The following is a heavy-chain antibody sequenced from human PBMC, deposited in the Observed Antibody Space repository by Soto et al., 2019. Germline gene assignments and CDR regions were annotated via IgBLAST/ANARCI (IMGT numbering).Heavy chain of an antibody. V-gene: IGHV3-23*01. CDR2: ISGSGGST. CDR1: GFTFSSYA. J-gene: IGHJ4*02. D-gene: IGHD3-3*01. Sequence: LRLSCAASGFTFSSYAMSWVRQAPGKGLEWVSAISGSGGSTYYADSVKGRFTISRDNSKNTLYLQMNSLRAEDTAVYYCAKDWSIFGVVNLGWVDYWGQGTLVTVSS. CDR3: AKDWSIFGVVNLGWVDY.